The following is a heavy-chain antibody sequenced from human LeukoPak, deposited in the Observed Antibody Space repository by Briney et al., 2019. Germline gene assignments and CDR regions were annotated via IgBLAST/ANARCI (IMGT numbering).Heavy chain of an antibody. D-gene: IGHD6-19*01. CDR1: GGSISSYY. J-gene: IGHJ4*02. CDR3: AGSSGWSVVYTY. V-gene: IGHV4-59*01. CDR2: IYYSGST. Sequence: SETLSLTCTVSGGSISSYYWSWIRQPPGKGLEWIGYIYYSGSTNYNPSLKSRVTISVDASKNQFSLKLSSVTAADTAVYHCAGSSGWSVVYTYWGQGTLVTVSS.